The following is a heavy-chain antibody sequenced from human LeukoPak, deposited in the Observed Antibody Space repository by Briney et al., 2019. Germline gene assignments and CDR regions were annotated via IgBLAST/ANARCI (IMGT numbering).Heavy chain of an antibody. V-gene: IGHV4-59*01. J-gene: IGHJ4*02. CDR3: ARVVAYSGYDTFDY. CDR1: GGSISRYY. Sequence: SETLSLTCTVSGGSISRYYWSWVRQSPGKGLEWIGYIYYSGLTKYNPSLQSRVTISVDTSKNQFSLKLRYVTAADTAVYYFARVVAYSGYDTFDYWGQGTLVTVSS. D-gene: IGHD5-12*01. CDR2: IYYSGLT.